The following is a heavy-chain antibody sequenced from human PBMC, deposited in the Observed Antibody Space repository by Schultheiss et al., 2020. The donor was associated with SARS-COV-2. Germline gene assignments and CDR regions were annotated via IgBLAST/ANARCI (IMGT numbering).Heavy chain of an antibody. CDR3: AIPSIAARRDAFDI. Sequence: GGSLRLSCAASGFTFSSYGMHWVRQAPGKGLEWVAVISYDGSNKYYADSVKGRFTISRDNSKNTLYLQMNSLRAEDTAVYYCAIPSIAARRDAFDIWGQGTMVTVSS. J-gene: IGHJ3*02. V-gene: IGHV3-33*05. D-gene: IGHD6-6*01. CDR1: GFTFSSYG. CDR2: ISYDGSNK.